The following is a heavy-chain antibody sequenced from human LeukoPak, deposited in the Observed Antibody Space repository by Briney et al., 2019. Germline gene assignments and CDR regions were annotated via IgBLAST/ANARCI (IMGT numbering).Heavy chain of an antibody. CDR2: IKEDGSWK. Sequence: PGGSLRLSCAASGFTFSSSWMGWARQAPGKGLEWVANIKEDGSWKHYAVSVQGRFTISRDNAKNSLYLQMNGLRAEDTGVYYCARDRGWYHADSWGQGTLVTVSS. CDR1: GFTFSSSW. J-gene: IGHJ4*02. V-gene: IGHV3-7*01. D-gene: IGHD6-19*01. CDR3: ARDRGWYHADS.